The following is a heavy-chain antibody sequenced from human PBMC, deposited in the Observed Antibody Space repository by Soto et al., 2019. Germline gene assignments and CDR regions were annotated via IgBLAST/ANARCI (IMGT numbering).Heavy chain of an antibody. V-gene: IGHV4-30-4*01. CDR1: GGSISSGDYY. CDR2: IYYSGST. Sequence: PSETLSLTCTVSGGSISSGDYYWSWIRQPPGKGLEWIGYIYYSGSTYYNPSLKSRVTISVDTSKNQFSLKLSSVTAADTAVYYCARLMGGDYSGHWGQGTLVTVSS. J-gene: IGHJ1*01. D-gene: IGHD2-21*02. CDR3: ARLMGGDYSGH.